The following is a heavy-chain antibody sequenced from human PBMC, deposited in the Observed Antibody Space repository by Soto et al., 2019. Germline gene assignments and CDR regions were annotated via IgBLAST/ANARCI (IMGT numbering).Heavy chain of an antibody. CDR3: AKGYCTNGVCYTAHY. V-gene: IGHV3-23*01. CDR1: GFTFSSYA. CDR2: ISGSGGST. D-gene: IGHD2-8*01. J-gene: IGHJ4*02. Sequence: LRLSCAASGFTFSSYAMSWVRQAPGKGLEWVSAISGSGGSTYYADSVKGRFTISRDNSKNTLYLQMNSLRAEDTAVYYCAKGYCTNGVCYTAHYWGQGTLVTSPQ.